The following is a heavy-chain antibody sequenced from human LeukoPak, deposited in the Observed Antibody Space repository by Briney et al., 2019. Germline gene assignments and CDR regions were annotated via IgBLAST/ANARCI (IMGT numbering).Heavy chain of an antibody. CDR3: ARDRGSYYDSSGYYYSQYYFDY. D-gene: IGHD3-22*01. Sequence: SETLSLTCTVSGGSISSYYWSWIRQPAGKGLEWIGRIYTSGSTNYNPSLKSRVTMSVDTSKNQFSLKLSSVTAADTAVYYCARDRGSYYDSSGYYYSQYYFDYWGQGTLVTVSS. CDR2: IYTSGST. J-gene: IGHJ4*02. CDR1: GGSISSYY. V-gene: IGHV4-4*07.